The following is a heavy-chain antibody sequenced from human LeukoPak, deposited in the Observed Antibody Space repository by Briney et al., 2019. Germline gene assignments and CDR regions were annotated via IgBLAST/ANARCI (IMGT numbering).Heavy chain of an antibody. CDR2: INQDGSEK. D-gene: IGHD6-13*01. J-gene: IGHJ6*03. Sequence: GGSLRLSCAAAGFAFSGYWMNWVRQAPGKGPEWVANINQDGSEKYYVDSVKGRFTISRDNAKNSLYLQMSSLRAEDTAVYYCAKSGSSWYKDYYMDVWGKGTTVTVSS. V-gene: IGHV3-7*01. CDR1: GFAFSGYW. CDR3: AKSGSSWYKDYYMDV.